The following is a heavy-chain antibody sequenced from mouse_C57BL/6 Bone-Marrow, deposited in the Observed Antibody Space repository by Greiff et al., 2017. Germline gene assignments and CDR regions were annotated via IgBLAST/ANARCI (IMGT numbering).Heavy chain of an antibody. CDR1: GYTFTDYY. J-gene: IGHJ3*01. CDR3: ARVEGYYWFAY. V-gene: IGHV1-26*01. D-gene: IGHD2-3*01. CDR2: INPNNGGT. Sequence: EVQLQQSGPELVKPGASVKISCKASGYTFTDYYMNWVQQSHGKSLEWIGDINPNNGGTSYNQKFKGKATLTVDKSSSTAYMELRSLTSEDSAVYYCARVEGYYWFAYWGQGTLVTVSA.